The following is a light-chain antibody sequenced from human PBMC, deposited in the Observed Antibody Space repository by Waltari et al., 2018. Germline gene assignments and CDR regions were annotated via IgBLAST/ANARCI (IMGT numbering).Light chain of an antibody. CDR1: SSNIGNNV. CDR3: AAWDDSLHGRWE. CDR2: RND. Sequence: QSVLTQPPSASGTPGQRVTISCSGSSSNIGNNVVNWYQQVPGTTPKLLIYRNDQRPSGVADRFSGSKSGTSASLAISGLRSEDEADYYCAAWDDSLHGRWEFGGGTKVTVL. J-gene: IGLJ3*02. V-gene: IGLV1-44*01.